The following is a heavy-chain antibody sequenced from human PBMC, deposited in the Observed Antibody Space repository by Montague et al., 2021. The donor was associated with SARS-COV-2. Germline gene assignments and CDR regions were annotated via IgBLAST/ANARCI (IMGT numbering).Heavy chain of an antibody. Sequence: SLRLSCAASGFTFSHYEMNWVRQAPGKGLEWVSYISSSGSTIYYXXSLKVRFTISRDNAKNSLYLQMNSLRAEDTAVYYCARGGTYYDFWSGFYNYYYAMDVWGQGTTVTVSS. CDR2: ISSSGSTI. J-gene: IGHJ6*02. CDR1: GFTFSHYE. D-gene: IGHD3-3*01. V-gene: IGHV3-48*03. CDR3: ARGGTYYDFWSGFYNYYYAMDV.